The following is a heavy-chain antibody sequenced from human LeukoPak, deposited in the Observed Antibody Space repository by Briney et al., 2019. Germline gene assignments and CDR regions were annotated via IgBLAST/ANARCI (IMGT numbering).Heavy chain of an antibody. J-gene: IGHJ4*02. CDR3: ARQRGYYDSSGPNDY. D-gene: IGHD3-22*01. CDR2: IYPGDSDT. CDR1: GYSFTSYW. Sequence: GESLKISCKGSGYSFTSYWIGWVRQMPGKGLEWMGIIYPGDSDTRYRPSFQGQVTISADKSISTAYLQWSSLKASDTAMYYCARQRGYYDSSGPNDYWGQGTLVTVSS. V-gene: IGHV5-51*01.